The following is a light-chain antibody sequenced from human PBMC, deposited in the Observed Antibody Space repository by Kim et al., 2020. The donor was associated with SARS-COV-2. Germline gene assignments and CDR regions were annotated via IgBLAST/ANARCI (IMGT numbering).Light chain of an antibody. CDR3: AAWDDSLNGPV. J-gene: IGLJ3*02. CDR1: TSNIGDNP. CDR2: GND. V-gene: IGLV1-44*01. Sequence: GQRVTISCSGSTSNIGDNPVNWYQQFPGTAPKLLMFGNDQRPSGVPDRFSGSKSGTSASLAITGLQSDDEADYYCAAWDDSLNGPVFGGGTKLTVL.